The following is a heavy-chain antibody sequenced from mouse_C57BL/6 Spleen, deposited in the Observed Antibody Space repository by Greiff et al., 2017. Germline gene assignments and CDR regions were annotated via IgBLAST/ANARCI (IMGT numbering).Heavy chain of an antibody. J-gene: IGHJ4*01. CDR1: GYTFTSYW. D-gene: IGHD3-2*02. CDR3: ARGAAQAHYYYAMDY. V-gene: IGHV1-7*01. CDR2: INPSSGYT. Sequence: QVQLQQSGAELAKPGASVKLSCKASGYTFTSYWMHWVKQRPGQGLEWIGYINPSSGYTKYNQQCKDKATLTADKSSSTAYMQLSSLTYEDSAVYYCARGAAQAHYYYAMDYWGQGTSVTVSS.